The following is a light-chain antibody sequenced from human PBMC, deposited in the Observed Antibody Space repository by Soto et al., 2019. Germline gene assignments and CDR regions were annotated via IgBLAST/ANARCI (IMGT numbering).Light chain of an antibody. CDR3: QQHGNSPRT. Sequence: EIFLTQSPGTLSLSPGERATLPCRASQNITNNYVAWYQHKPGQAPRLLIYGASSRATGIPVRFSGSGSGTDFTLTISRLEPEDFAVYYCQQHGNSPRTVGQGTKV. CDR2: GAS. J-gene: IGKJ1*01. CDR1: QNITNNY. V-gene: IGKV3-20*01.